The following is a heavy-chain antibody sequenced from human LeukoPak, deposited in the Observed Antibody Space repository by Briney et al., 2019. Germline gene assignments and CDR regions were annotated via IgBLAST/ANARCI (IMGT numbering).Heavy chain of an antibody. D-gene: IGHD6-13*01. CDR1: GYTFTDYY. CDR3: ATDPEQLVLGY. V-gene: IGHV1-69-2*01. CDR2: VDPEDGET. Sequence: ASVKVSCKVSGYTFTDYYMHWVQPAPGKGLEWMGLVDPEDGETIYAEKFQGRVTITADTSTDTAYMELSSLRSEDTAVYYCATDPEQLVLGYWGQGTLVTVSS. J-gene: IGHJ4*02.